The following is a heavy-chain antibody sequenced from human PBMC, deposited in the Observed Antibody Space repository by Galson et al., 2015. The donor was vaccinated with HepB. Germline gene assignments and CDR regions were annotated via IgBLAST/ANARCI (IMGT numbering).Heavy chain of an antibody. J-gene: IGHJ4*02. D-gene: IGHD5-18*01. Sequence: LSLTCTVSRGPITTGGYYWTWVRQHPGKGLECIGYIDYSGSTYYNPSPKSRLIISADTSKSQFSLKLSSVTAADTAVYYCARVGGYSYGPHYFDYWGQGSLVIVSS. CDR2: IDYSGST. CDR1: RGPITTGGYY. V-gene: IGHV4-31*03. CDR3: ARVGGYSYGPHYFDY.